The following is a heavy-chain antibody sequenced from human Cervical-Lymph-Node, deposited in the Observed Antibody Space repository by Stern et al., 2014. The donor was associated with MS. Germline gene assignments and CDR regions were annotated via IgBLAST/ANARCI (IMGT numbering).Heavy chain of an antibody. CDR2: ISPIFETA. Sequence: VQLVQSGAEVKKPGSSMKVSCKASGGTFSSDAIGWGRQAPGPGLEWMGGISPIFETANYAQKFQGRVTITADQSTKTAYLELSSLTSGDTAMYFCASGTRSSWYFDFWGQGTLVTVST. V-gene: IGHV1-69*01. D-gene: IGHD6-13*01. J-gene: IGHJ4*02. CDR1: GGTFSSDA. CDR3: ASGTRSSWYFDF.